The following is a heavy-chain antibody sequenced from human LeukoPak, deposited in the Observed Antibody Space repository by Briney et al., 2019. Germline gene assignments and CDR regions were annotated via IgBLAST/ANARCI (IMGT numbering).Heavy chain of an antibody. CDR1: GGSISSSSYY. V-gene: IGHV4-39*07. J-gene: IGHJ3*02. CDR2: IYYSGST. D-gene: IGHD3-22*01. Sequence: PSETLSLTCTVSGGSISSSSYYWGWIRQPPGKGLEWIGSIYYSGSTYYNPSLKSRVTISVDRSKNQFSLKLSSVTAADTAVYYCARAFDYYDSSGYSDGAFDIWGQGTMVTVSS. CDR3: ARAFDYYDSSGYSDGAFDI.